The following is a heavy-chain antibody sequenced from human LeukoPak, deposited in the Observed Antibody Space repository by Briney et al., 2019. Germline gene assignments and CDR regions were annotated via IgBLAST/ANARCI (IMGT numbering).Heavy chain of an antibody. CDR2: IYYSGST. CDR3: ARGDADFWSGLDDDAFDI. CDR1: GGSISSYY. J-gene: IGHJ3*02. D-gene: IGHD3-3*01. V-gene: IGHV4-59*01. Sequence: NPSETLSLTCTVSGGSISSYYWSWIRQPPGKGLEWIGYIYYSGSTNYNPSLKSRVTISVDTSKNQFSLKLSSVTAADTAVYYCARGDADFWSGLDDDAFDIWGQGTMVTVSS.